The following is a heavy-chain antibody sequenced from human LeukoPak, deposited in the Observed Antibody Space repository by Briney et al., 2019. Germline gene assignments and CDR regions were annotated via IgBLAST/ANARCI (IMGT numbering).Heavy chain of an antibody. V-gene: IGHV3-30-3*01. CDR2: ISYDGSNK. CDR3: ASVGSGSYYRDY. J-gene: IGHJ4*02. CDR1: GFTFSSYA. Sequence: PGGSLRLSCAASGFTFSSYAMYWVRQAPGKGLEWVAVISYDGSNKYYADSVKGRFTISRDNSKNTLYLQMNSLRAEDTAVYYCASVGSGSYYRDYWGQGTLVTAS. D-gene: IGHD3-10*01.